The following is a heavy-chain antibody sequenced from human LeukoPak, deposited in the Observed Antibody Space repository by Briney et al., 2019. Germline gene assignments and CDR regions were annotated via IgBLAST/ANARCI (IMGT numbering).Heavy chain of an antibody. D-gene: IGHD6-19*01. J-gene: IGHJ5*02. V-gene: IGHV3-48*01. CDR3: ARVRGWRDGPNWFDP. CDR1: GFTFSSYS. Sequence: GGSLRLSCAASGFTFSSYSMNWVRQAPGKGLEWVSYISSSSSTIYYADSVKGRFTISRDNAKNSLYLQMNSLRAEDTAVYYCARVRGWRDGPNWFDPWGQGTLVTVSS. CDR2: ISSSSSTI.